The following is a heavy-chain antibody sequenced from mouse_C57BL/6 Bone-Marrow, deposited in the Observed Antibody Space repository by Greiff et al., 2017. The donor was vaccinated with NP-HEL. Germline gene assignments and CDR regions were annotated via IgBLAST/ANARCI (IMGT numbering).Heavy chain of an antibody. D-gene: IGHD1-1*01. CDR1: GFTFSSYA. CDR3: TRESSGSSWYFDV. CDR2: ISSGGDYI. Sequence: EVQGVESGEGLVKPGGSLKLSCAASGFTFSSYAMSWVRQTPEKRLEWVAYISSGGDYIYYADTVKGRFTISRDNTRNTLYLQMSSLKSEDTAMYYCTRESSGSSWYFDVWGTGTTVTVSS. J-gene: IGHJ1*03. V-gene: IGHV5-9-1*02.